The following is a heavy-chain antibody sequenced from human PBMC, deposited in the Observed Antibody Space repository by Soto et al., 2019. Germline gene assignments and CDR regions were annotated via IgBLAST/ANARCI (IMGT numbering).Heavy chain of an antibody. Sequence: PGGSLRISCAASGFTFSIYGMHWVRQAPGKGLEWVTGISYDGSKTNYAESVKGRFTITGDNSKNTLYLQMNSLRAEDTAVYYCARHDYWGQGTLVTVSS. V-gene: IGHV3-30*03. CDR2: ISYDGSKT. CDR1: GFTFSIYG. J-gene: IGHJ4*02. CDR3: ARHDY.